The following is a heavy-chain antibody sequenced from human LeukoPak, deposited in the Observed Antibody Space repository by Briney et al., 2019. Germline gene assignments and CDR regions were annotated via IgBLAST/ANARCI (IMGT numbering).Heavy chain of an antibody. D-gene: IGHD5-18*01. CDR3: AREGYTAMVLQSAFDI. CDR2: ISSSGSTI. Sequence: AGGSLRLSCAASGFTFSDYYMSWIRQAPGKGLEWVSYISSSGSTIYYADSVKGRFTISRDNAKNSLYLQMNSLRAEDTAVYYCAREGYTAMVLQSAFDIWGQGTMVTVSS. V-gene: IGHV3-11*04. CDR1: GFTFSDYY. J-gene: IGHJ3*02.